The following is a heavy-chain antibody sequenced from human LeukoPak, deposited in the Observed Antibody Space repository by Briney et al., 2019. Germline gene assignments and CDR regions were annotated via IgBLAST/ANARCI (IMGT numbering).Heavy chain of an antibody. CDR2: VSGSGGST. V-gene: IGHV3-23*01. D-gene: IGHD1-26*01. J-gene: IGHJ4*02. CDR1: GFTFSSYA. CDR3: AKDARWELRAYYFDY. Sequence: GGSLRLSCAASGFTFSSYAMSWVRQAPGKGLEWVSAVSGSGGSTYYADSVKGRFTISRDNSKNTLYLQMNSLRAEDTAVYYCAKDARWELRAYYFDYWGQGTLVTVSS.